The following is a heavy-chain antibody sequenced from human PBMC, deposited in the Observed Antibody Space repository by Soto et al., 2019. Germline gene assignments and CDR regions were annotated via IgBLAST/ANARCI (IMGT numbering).Heavy chain of an antibody. D-gene: IGHD1-26*01. CDR1: GFTFSSYS. CDR2: ISSSSSYI. V-gene: IGHV3-21*01. J-gene: IGHJ3*02. Sequence: AGGSLRLSCAASGFTFSSYSMNWVRQAPGKGLEWVSSISSSSSYIYYADSVKGRFTISRDNAKNSPYLQMNSLRAEDTAVYYCARDKSDYAPAFDIWGKGTMVTVSS. CDR3: ARDKSDYAPAFDI.